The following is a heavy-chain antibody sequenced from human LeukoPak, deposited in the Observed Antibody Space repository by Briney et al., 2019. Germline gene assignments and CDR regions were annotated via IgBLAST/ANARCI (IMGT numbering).Heavy chain of an antibody. Sequence: GGSLRLSCAASGFTFSSYAMSWVRQAPGKGLEWVSAISGSGGSTYYADSVKGRFTISRDNARNSLYLQMNSLRAEDTALYYCAKTPLSYGDYSYFDYWGQGTLVTVSS. CDR3: AKTPLSYGDYSYFDY. J-gene: IGHJ4*02. CDR1: GFTFSSYA. D-gene: IGHD4-17*01. CDR2: ISGSGGST. V-gene: IGHV3-23*01.